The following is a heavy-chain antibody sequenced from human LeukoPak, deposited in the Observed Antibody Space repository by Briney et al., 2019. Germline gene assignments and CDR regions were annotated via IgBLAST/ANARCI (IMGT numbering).Heavy chain of an antibody. V-gene: IGHV1-46*03. Sequence: ASVKVSCKASGYTFTSYYMHWVRQAPGQGLEWMGIISPSGGSTSYAQKFQGRVTMTRDTSTSTVYMELSSLRSEDTAVYYCARVGYYGSGSYGGLGYWGQGTLVTVSS. D-gene: IGHD3-10*01. J-gene: IGHJ4*02. CDR1: GYTFTSYY. CDR3: ARVGYYGSGSYGGLGY. CDR2: ISPSGGST.